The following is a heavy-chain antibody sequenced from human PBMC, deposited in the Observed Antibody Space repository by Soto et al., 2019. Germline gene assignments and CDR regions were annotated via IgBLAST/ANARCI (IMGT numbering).Heavy chain of an antibody. D-gene: IGHD1-26*01. CDR1: GGSVSSGSYY. CDR2: IYYSGST. V-gene: IGHV4-61*01. J-gene: IGHJ4*02. CDR3: ARDALSGD. Sequence: QVQLQESGPGLVKPSETLSLTCTVSGGSVSSGSYYWSWIRQPPGKGLEWIGYIYYSGSTNYNPSLKSRVTISVDTSKNQFSLKLSSVTAAYTAVYYCARDALSGDLGQGTLVTVSS.